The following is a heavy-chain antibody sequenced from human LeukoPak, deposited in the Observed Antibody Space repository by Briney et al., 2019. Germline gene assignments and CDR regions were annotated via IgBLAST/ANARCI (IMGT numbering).Heavy chain of an antibody. V-gene: IGHV4-34*01. D-gene: IGHD1-26*01. CDR3: ARDYIALL. CDR1: GGSFSGYY. Sequence: SETLSLTCAVYGGSFSGYYWSWIRQPPGKGLEWIGEINHSGSTNYNPSLKSRVTISVDTSKNQFSLKLSSVTAADTAVYYCARDYIALLWGQGTLVAVSS. J-gene: IGHJ4*02. CDR2: INHSGST.